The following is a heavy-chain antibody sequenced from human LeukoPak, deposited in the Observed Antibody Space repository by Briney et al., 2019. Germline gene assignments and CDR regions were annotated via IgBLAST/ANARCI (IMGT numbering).Heavy chain of an antibody. D-gene: IGHD4-17*01. Sequence: PSETLSLTCAAYGGSFSAYYWSWIRQTPEKGLEWIGEINHSASTNYSPSLKSRVTMSVDTSKNQFSLKLTSVTAADTAVYYCARDSSLDYGDYGPFDYWGQGTLVTVSS. CDR1: GGSFSAYY. CDR3: ARDSSLDYGDYGPFDY. V-gene: IGHV4-34*01. J-gene: IGHJ4*02. CDR2: INHSAST.